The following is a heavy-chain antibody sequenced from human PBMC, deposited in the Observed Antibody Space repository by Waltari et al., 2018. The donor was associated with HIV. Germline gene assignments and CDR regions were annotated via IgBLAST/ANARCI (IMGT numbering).Heavy chain of an antibody. CDR1: GFSLTGYY. CDR3: ARQVTLYDAFDV. D-gene: IGHD2-15*01. CDR2: IYSTTGDT. J-gene: IGHJ3*01. Sequence: QVQMVQSGAELKKPGASVKVSCKTSGFSLTGYYIHWVRQAPGQGLEWMGWIYSTTGDTNVGLQSEGRVTMTRDTSMRTAYMELRILRSDDTAVDYCARQVTLYDAFDVWGQGTVVTGSS. V-gene: IGHV1-2*02.